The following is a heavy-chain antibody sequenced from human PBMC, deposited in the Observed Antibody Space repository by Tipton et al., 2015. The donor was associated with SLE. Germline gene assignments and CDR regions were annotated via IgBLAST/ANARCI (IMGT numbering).Heavy chain of an antibody. Sequence: TLSLTCTVSGGSISSYYWSWIRQPPGKGLEWIGYIYYSGSTNYNPSLKSRVTISVDTSKNQFSLKLSSVTAADTAVYYCARDTDHYYGSGSSRAFDIWGQGTMVTVSS. J-gene: IGHJ3*02. D-gene: IGHD3-10*01. CDR3: ARDTDHYYGSGSSRAFDI. V-gene: IGHV4-59*01. CDR2: IYYSGST. CDR1: GGSISSYY.